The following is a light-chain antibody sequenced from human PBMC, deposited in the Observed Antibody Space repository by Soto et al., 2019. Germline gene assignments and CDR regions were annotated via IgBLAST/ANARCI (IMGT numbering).Light chain of an antibody. V-gene: IGKV3-11*01. J-gene: IGKJ4*01. CDR1: QSVSSY. Sequence: EIVLTQSPATLSLSPGERATLSWRASQSVSSYLAWYQQKPGQAPRLLIYDASNRATGIPARFSGSGSGTEFTLKISSLEPEDFAVYYRQQRSNWHSFGGGTKV. CDR2: DAS. CDR3: QQRSNWHS.